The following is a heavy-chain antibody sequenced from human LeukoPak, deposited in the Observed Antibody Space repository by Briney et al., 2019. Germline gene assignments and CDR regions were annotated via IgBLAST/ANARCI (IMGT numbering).Heavy chain of an antibody. V-gene: IGHV3-48*01. D-gene: IGHD6-25*01. Sequence: GGSLRLSCAASGFTFSSYSMNWVRQAPGKGLEWISYISASGTITHYADSVEGRFSISRDKPKNALYLQMDSLRAEDTAVYYCARDGTPIHGSGWVYMDVWGKGTKVTISS. J-gene: IGHJ6*04. CDR3: ARDGTPIHGSGWVYMDV. CDR1: GFTFSSYS. CDR2: ISASGTIT.